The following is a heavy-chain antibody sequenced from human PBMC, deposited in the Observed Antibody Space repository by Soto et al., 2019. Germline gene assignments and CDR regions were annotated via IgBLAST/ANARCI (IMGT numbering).Heavy chain of an antibody. CDR1: GGTFSSYA. J-gene: IGHJ5*02. Sequence: QVQLVQSGAEVKKPGSSVKVSCKASGGTFSSYAISWVRQAPGQGLEWMGGIIPIFGTAKYAQKFQGRVTITADESTSTAYMELSSLRSEDTAVYYCARDRLDSRGYHGGHNWFDPWGQGTLVTVSS. V-gene: IGHV1-69*12. CDR3: ARDRLDSRGYHGGHNWFDP. CDR2: IIPIFGTA. D-gene: IGHD3-22*01.